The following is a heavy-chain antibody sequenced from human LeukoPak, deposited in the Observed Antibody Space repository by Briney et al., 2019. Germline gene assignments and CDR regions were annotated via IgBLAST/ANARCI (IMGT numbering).Heavy chain of an antibody. CDR1: GYTFTTYG. V-gene: IGHV1-18*01. Sequence: ASVKVSCKASGYTFTTYGISWVRQAPGQGLEWMGWISAYNGNTNYAQKLQGRVTMTTDTSTSTAYMELRSLRSDDTAVYYCARDSGNGGNSHYDYGMDVWGQGTTVTVSS. CDR3: ARDSGNGGNSHYDYGMDV. CDR2: ISAYNGNT. D-gene: IGHD4-23*01. J-gene: IGHJ6*02.